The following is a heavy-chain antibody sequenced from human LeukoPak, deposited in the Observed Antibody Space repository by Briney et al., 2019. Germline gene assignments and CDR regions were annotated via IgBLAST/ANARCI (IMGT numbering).Heavy chain of an antibody. Sequence: GGSLRLSCAASGFTFSSYTMHWVRQAPGKGLEWVSGISWNSGSIGYADSVKGRFTISRDNAKNSLYLQMNSLRAEDTALYYCAKDMSYDSSGQDYWGQGTLVTVSS. CDR3: AKDMSYDSSGQDY. CDR2: ISWNSGSI. J-gene: IGHJ4*02. V-gene: IGHV3-9*01. CDR1: GFTFSSYT. D-gene: IGHD3-22*01.